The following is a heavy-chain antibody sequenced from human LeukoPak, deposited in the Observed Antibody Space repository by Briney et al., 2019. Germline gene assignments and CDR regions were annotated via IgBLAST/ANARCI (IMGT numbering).Heavy chain of an antibody. CDR2: ISRSSSYI. CDR3: ARDIAATAYPRYFDY. CDR1: GFTFSSYS. J-gene: IGHJ4*02. D-gene: IGHD6-13*01. Sequence: GGSLRLSCAASGFTFSSYSMNWVRQAPGKGLEWVSCISRSSSYIYYADSVKGRFTISRDNAKNSLYLQMNSLRAEDTAVYYCARDIAATAYPRYFDYWGQGTLVTVSS. V-gene: IGHV3-21*01.